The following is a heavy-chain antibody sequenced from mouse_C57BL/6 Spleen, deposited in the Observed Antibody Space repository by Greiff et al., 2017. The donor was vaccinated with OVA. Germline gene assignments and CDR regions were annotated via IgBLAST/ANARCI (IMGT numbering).Heavy chain of an antibody. CDR2: INPNNGGT. CDR1: GYTFTDYY. V-gene: IGHV1-26*01. CDR3: ARGPGLWAIDY. J-gene: IGHJ4*01. D-gene: IGHD1-1*02. Sequence: EVQLQQSGPELVKPGASVKISCKASGYTFTDYYMNWVKQSHGKSLEWIGDINPNNGGTSYNQKFKGKATLTVDKSSSTAYMELRSLTSEDSAVYYCARGPGLWAIDYWGQGTSVTVSS.